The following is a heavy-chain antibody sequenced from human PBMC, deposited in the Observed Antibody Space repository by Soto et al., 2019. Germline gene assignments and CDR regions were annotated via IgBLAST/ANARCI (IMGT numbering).Heavy chain of an antibody. CDR3: SRLGLDLYFDH. CDR1: GDSFSRFA. Sequence: SVKVSCKFYGDSFSRFAVSWVRRAPGEGLEWMGGIIPVTGTANYIDKFRGRLTITADEASSTVYMELSSLRSEDTAVYYCSRLGLDLYFDHLGQGTLVTVSS. V-gene: IGHV1-69*13. CDR2: IIPVTGTA. J-gene: IGHJ4*02.